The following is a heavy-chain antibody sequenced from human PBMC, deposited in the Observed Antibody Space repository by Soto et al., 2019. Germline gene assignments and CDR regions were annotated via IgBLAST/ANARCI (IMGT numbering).Heavy chain of an antibody. V-gene: IGHV1-3*05. CDR3: ATDRGGYCSGGSCPEAWFDP. Sequence: QVQLVQSGAEEKKPGAPVKVSCKASGYTFTTYPMNWLRQAPGQRPEWMGWINVGNGGTKYSQKFQGRVSITRDTSASTAYMQLSRLRSDDTAVYYCATDRGGYCSGGSCPEAWFDPWGQGTLVTVTS. J-gene: IGHJ5*02. CDR2: INVGNGGT. CDR1: GYTFTTYP. D-gene: IGHD2-15*01.